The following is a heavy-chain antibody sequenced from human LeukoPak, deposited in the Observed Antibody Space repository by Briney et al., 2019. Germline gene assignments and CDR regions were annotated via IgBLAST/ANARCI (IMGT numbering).Heavy chain of an antibody. J-gene: IGHJ4*02. D-gene: IGHD3-10*01. CDR2: VSDSGGRT. V-gene: IGHV3-23*01. Sequence: PGGSLRLSCAVSGITLSNYGMSWVRQAPGKGLEWVAGVSDSGGRTNYADSVEGRFTISRDNSKNTLYLQMNSLRAEDTAVYFCAKRGVVIRVILVGFHKEAYYFDSWGQGVVVTVSS. CDR1: GITLSNYG. CDR3: AKRGVVIRVILVGFHKEAYYFDS.